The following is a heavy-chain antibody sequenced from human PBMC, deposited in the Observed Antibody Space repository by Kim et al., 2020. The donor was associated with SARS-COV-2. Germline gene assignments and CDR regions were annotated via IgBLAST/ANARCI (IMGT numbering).Heavy chain of an antibody. V-gene: IGHV1-69*13. J-gene: IGHJ6*02. D-gene: IGHD4-17*01. Sequence: SVKVSCKASGGTFSSYAISWVRQAPGQGLEWMGGIIPIFGTANYAQKFQGRVTITADESTSTAYMELSSLRSEDTAVYYCARGTARRAPYYYYGMDVWGQGTTVTVSS. CDR2: IIPIFGTA. CDR1: GGTFSSYA. CDR3: ARGTARRAPYYYYGMDV.